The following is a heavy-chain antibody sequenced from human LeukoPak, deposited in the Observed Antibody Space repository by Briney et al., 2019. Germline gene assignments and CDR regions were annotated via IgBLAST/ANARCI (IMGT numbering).Heavy chain of an antibody. CDR3: AKRSSGSHFDY. CDR2: ISGSGGST. D-gene: IGHD3-22*01. J-gene: IGHJ4*02. V-gene: IGHV3-23*01. Sequence: PGGSPRLSCAASGFTFSSYAMSWVRQAPGKGLEWVSTISGSGGSTLYADSVKGRFTISRDNSKNTLYLQMNSLRAEDTAVYYCAKRSSGSHFDYWGQGTLVTVSS. CDR1: GFTFSSYA.